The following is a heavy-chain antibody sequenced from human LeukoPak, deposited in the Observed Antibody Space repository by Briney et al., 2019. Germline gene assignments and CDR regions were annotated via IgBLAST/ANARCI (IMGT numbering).Heavy chain of an antibody. V-gene: IGHV3-53*01. CDR3: AKKRSSSGGANFDY. Sequence: GGSLRLSCAASGFTVSSNYMSWVRQAPGRGLEWVSLISSGTNTFYADSVKGRFTISRDNSENTLYLQMNSLRAEDTAVYYCAKKRSSSGGANFDYWGQGTLVTVSA. J-gene: IGHJ4*02. CDR2: ISSGTNT. CDR1: GFTVSSNY. D-gene: IGHD6-6*01.